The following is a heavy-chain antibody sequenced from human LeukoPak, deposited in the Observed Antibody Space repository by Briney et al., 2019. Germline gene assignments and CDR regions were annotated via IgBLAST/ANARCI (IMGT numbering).Heavy chain of an antibody. Sequence: SGTLSLTCAVSGGSISSSNWWSWVRQPPGKGLEWIGEIYHSGSTNYNPSLKSRVTISLDTSNNQFSLKLSSVTAADTALYYCTRDFGGLESSDSYHHYFDFWGQGTLVSVSS. CDR3: TRDFGGLESSDSYHHYFDF. CDR2: IYHSGST. J-gene: IGHJ4*02. D-gene: IGHD3-22*01. V-gene: IGHV4-4*02. CDR1: GGSISSSNW.